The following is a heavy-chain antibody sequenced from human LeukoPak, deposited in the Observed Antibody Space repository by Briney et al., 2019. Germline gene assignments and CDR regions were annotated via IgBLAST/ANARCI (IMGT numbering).Heavy chain of an antibody. J-gene: IGHJ2*01. CDR3: ARVNYDILTGHSGLWYFDL. CDR2: INWNGGST. D-gene: IGHD3-9*01. V-gene: IGHV3-20*04. Sequence: PGGSLRLSCAASGLTVSSNYMSWVRQAPGKGLEWVSGINWNGGSTGYADSVKGRFTISRDNAKSSLYLQMNSLRAEDTALYYCARVNYDILTGHSGLWYFDLWGRGTLVTVSS. CDR1: GLTVSSNY.